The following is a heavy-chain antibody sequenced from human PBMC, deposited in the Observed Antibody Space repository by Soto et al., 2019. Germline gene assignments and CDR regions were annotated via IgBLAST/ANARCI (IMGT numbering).Heavy chain of an antibody. CDR1: GFTFSSYW. CDR2: INSDGSST. J-gene: IGHJ4*02. CDR3: ASYYYDTSSPYDY. V-gene: IGHV3-74*01. D-gene: IGHD3-22*01. Sequence: PGGSLRLSCAASGFTFSSYWMHWVRQAPGKGLVWVSRINSDGSSTSYADSVKGRFTISRDNAENTLYLQMNSLRAEDTAVYYCASYYYDTSSPYDYWGQGTLVTVSS.